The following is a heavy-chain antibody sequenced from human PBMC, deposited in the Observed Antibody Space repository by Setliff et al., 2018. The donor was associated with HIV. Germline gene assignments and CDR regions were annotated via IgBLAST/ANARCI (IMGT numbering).Heavy chain of an antibody. CDR1: GYTFTTYF. D-gene: IGHD3-10*01. J-gene: IGHJ4*02. V-gene: IGHV1-3*01. Sequence: ASVKVSCKASGYTFTTYFIHWVRQAPGQRLEWMGWVHAGNSNTKYSQKFQGRVTITRDTSASTAYMELSSLRSEDTAVYYCARAMGAPLALWFGELSIDYWGQGTLVTVSS. CDR3: ARAMGAPLALWFGELSIDY. CDR2: VHAGNSNT.